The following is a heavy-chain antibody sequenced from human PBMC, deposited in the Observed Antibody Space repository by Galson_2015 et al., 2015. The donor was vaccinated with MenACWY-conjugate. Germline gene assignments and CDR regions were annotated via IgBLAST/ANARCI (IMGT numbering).Heavy chain of an antibody. CDR2: INAGNGDT. D-gene: IGHD2-2*01. Sequence: SVKVSCKASGYTFTAYAIHWVRQAPGQRLEWMGWINAGNGDTKYSQKLQGRVTITSDTSATTVYMELSSLRSEDTAVFYCARGYCSSTSCQYYMDVWGNGTTVTVPS. J-gene: IGHJ6*03. V-gene: IGHV1-3*01. CDR3: ARGYCSSTSCQYYMDV. CDR1: GYTFTAYA.